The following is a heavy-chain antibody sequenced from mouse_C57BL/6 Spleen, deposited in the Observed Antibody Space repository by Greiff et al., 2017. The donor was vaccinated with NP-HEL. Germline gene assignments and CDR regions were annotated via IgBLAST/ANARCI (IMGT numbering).Heavy chain of an antibody. Sequence: EVKLVESGGDLVKPGGSLKLSCAASGFTFSSYGMSWVRQTPDKRLEWVATISSGGSYTYYPDSAKGRFTISRDNAKNTLYLQMSSLKSEDTAMYYCARLPTVVNWYFDVWGTGTTVTVSS. D-gene: IGHD1-1*01. CDR1: GFTFSSYG. V-gene: IGHV5-6*01. CDR2: ISSGGSYT. J-gene: IGHJ1*03. CDR3: ARLPTVVNWYFDV.